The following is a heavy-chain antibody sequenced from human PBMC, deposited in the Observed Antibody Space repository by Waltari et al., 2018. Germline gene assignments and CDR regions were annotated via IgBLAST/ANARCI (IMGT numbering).Heavy chain of an antibody. J-gene: IGHJ6*02. CDR3: ARGALVGATYYYYGMDV. Sequence: QVQLVQSGAEVKKPGASVKSSCQASGYTFTSYYMHWVRKAPGKGLEWMGIINPSGGSTSYAQKFQGRVTMTRDTSTSTVYMELSSLRSEDTAVYYCARGALVGATYYYYGMDVWGQGTTVTVSS. CDR1: GYTFTSYY. CDR2: INPSGGST. D-gene: IGHD1-26*01. V-gene: IGHV1-46*03.